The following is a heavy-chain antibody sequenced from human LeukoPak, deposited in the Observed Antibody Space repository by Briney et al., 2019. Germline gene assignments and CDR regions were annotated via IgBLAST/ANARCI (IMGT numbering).Heavy chain of an antibody. CDR1: GFTFSSYE. D-gene: IGHD3-10*01. Sequence: GGSLRLSCAASGFTFSSYEMNWVRQAPGKGLEWVSYISSSGSTIYYADSVKGRFTISRDNSKNTQYLQMNSLRAEDTAVYYCAKVTQYYYGSGSFGLMYWGQGTLVTVSS. J-gene: IGHJ4*02. CDR2: ISSSGSTI. CDR3: AKVTQYYYGSGSFGLMY. V-gene: IGHV3-48*03.